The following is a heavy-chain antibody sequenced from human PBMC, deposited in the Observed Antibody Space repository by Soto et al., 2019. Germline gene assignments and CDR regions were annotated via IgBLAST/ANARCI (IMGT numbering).Heavy chain of an antibody. CDR1: GDSISSPY. CDR2: IFYGGTV. CDR3: ARGGGSPLDY. Sequence: QVHLQESGPGLVRPSETLTLTCAVSGDSISSPYWSWIRQSPRRGLEWIGYIFYGGTVTYNPSLGSRATISVDTSKNPLSPKLSLMTASDTAVYYCARGGGSPLDYWGQGTLVTVSS. J-gene: IGHJ4*02. V-gene: IGHV4-59*11. D-gene: IGHD3-16*01.